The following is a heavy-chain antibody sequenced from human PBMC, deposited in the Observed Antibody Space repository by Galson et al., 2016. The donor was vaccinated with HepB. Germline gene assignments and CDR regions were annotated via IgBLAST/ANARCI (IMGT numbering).Heavy chain of an antibody. CDR1: GGSISSRDYC. CDR3: ARERRYFDSSGSRAFGFDP. D-gene: IGHD3-22*01. J-gene: IGHJ5*02. V-gene: IGHV4-39*07. CDR2: FYYNGSP. Sequence: SETLSLTCTVSGGSISSRDYCWGWIRQPPGKGLEWIGSFYYNGSPYYNPSLKSRVTMSVDKSKNQFSLRLSSVTAADTAVYYCARERRYFDSSGSRAFGFDPWGQGTLVTVSS.